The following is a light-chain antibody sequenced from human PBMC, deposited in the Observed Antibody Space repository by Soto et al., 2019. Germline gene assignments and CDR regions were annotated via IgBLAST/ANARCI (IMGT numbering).Light chain of an antibody. CDR3: QQYNKWPRT. Sequence: ETVMTQSAATLSVSPGEGATLSCRASQSVSTNLAWYQQKPGQAPRLLIYGASTRVTGIPARFSGSGSGTEFTLTISSLQSEDFAVYYCQQYNKWPRTFGQGTKVEIK. CDR1: QSVSTN. V-gene: IGKV3-15*01. CDR2: GAS. J-gene: IGKJ1*01.